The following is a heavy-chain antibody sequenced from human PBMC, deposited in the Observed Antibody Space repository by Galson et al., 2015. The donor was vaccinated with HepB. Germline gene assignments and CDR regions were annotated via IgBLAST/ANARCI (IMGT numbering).Heavy chain of an antibody. J-gene: IGHJ6*02. CDR1: GYTFISYA. Sequence: SVKVSCKASGYTFISYAMHWVRQAPGQRLEWMGWINAGNGNTKYSQKFQGRVTITRDTSASTAYMELSSLRSEDTAVYYCARDSSSSWYEIYYGMDVWGQGTTVIVSS. CDR2: INAGNGNT. V-gene: IGHV1-3*01. CDR3: ARDSSSSWYEIYYGMDV. D-gene: IGHD6-13*01.